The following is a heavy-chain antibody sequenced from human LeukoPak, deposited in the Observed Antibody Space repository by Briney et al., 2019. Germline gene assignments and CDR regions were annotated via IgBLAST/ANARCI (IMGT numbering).Heavy chain of an antibody. Sequence: GGSLRLSCAASSFSFRSYAMSWVRQAPGKGLEWVSAISGSGGSTYYADSVKGRFTISRDNSKNTLYLQMNSLRAEDTALYYCAKDIQAANWGQGTLVTVSS. D-gene: IGHD5-18*01. CDR3: AKDIQAAN. V-gene: IGHV3-23*01. CDR2: ISGSGGST. J-gene: IGHJ1*01. CDR1: SFSFRSYA.